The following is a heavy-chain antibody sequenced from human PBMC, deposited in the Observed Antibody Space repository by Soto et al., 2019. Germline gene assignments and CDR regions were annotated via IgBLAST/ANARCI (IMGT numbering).Heavy chain of an antibody. CDR1: GFTFSSYS. CDR3: ARTATTVTTLALYYYYMDV. D-gene: IGHD4-17*01. Sequence: GGSLRLSCAASGFTFSSYSMNWVRQAPGKGLEWVSYISSSSSTIYYADSVKGRFTISRDNAKNSLYLQMNSLRAEDTAVYYCARTATTVTTLALYYYYMDVWGKGTTVTVSS. V-gene: IGHV3-48*01. J-gene: IGHJ6*03. CDR2: ISSSSSTI.